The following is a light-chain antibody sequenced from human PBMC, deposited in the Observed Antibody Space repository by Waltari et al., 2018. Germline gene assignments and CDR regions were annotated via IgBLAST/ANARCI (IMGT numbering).Light chain of an antibody. CDR2: GTS. Sequence: EIALVQSPGSLSLSPGESATISCRASQSVSDSYSAWFQHKPGQPPRLLSFGTSTRATGLPDIFSCSGSCIEFTLTISRVEAEDFSVYFCQHYGTSLPWTFGQGTKVEIK. CDR1: QSVSDSY. CDR3: QHYGTSLPWT. V-gene: IGKV3-20*01. J-gene: IGKJ1*01.